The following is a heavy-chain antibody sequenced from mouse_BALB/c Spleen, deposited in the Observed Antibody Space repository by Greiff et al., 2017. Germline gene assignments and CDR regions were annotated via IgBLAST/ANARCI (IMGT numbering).Heavy chain of an antibody. V-gene: IGHV2-9*02. D-gene: IGHD2-3*01. J-gene: IGHJ4*01. Sequence: VQRVESGPGLVAPSQSLSITCTVSGFSLTSYGVHWVRQPPGKGLEWLGVIWAGGSTNYNSALMSRLSISKDNSKSQVFLKMNSLQTDDTAMYYCARAHDGYYPNYYAMDYWGQGTSVTVSS. CDR1: GFSLTSYG. CDR3: ARAHDGYYPNYYAMDY. CDR2: IWAGGST.